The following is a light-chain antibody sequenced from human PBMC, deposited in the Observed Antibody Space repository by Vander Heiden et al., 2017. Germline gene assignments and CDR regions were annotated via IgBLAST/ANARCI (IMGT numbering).Light chain of an antibody. CDR3: QQANSFPPGFT. J-gene: IGKJ3*01. CDR1: QGISNW. CDR2: AAS. Sequence: DIKMTQSPSSVSASVGDRVTITCRASQGISNWLAWYQQKPGKAPKLLIYAASSLQSGVPSRFSGSGSGTDFTLTISSLQPEDSATYYCQQANSFPPGFTFGPGTKVDIK. V-gene: IGKV1D-12*01.